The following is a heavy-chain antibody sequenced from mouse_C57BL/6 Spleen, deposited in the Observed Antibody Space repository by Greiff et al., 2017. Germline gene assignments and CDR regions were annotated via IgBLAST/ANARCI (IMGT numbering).Heavy chain of an antibody. J-gene: IGHJ4*01. CDR3: ARGTTVVDYAMDD. D-gene: IGHD1-1*01. CDR1: GYTFTSYW. Sequence: QVQLQQPGAELVMPGASVKLSCKASGYTFTSYWMHWVKQRPGQGLEWIGEIDPSDSYTNYNQKFKGKSTLTVDKSSSTAYMQLSSLTSEDSAVYYCARGTTVVDYAMDDWGQGTSVTVSS. V-gene: IGHV1-69*01. CDR2: IDPSDSYT.